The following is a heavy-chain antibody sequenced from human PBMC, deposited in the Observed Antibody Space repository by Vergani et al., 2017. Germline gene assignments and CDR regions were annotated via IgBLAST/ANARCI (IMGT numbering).Heavy chain of an antibody. CDR1: GGSISSYY. CDR2: IYYSGST. J-gene: IGHJ3*02. V-gene: IGHV4-59*01. CDR3: AREPPTYYYDSSGYYPRAFDI. D-gene: IGHD3-22*01. Sequence: QVQLQESGPGLVKPSETLSLTCTVSGGSISSYYWSWIRQPPGKGLEWTGYIYYSGSTHYNPSLKSRVTISVDTSKNPFSRKLSSVTAADTDVYYCAREPPTYYYDSSGYYPRAFDIWGQGTMVTVSS.